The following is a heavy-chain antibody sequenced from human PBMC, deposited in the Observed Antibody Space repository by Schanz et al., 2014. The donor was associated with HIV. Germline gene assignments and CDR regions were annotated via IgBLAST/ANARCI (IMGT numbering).Heavy chain of an antibody. J-gene: IGHJ6*02. V-gene: IGHV3-33*05. D-gene: IGHD3-22*01. CDR2: ISYDGTNE. CDR1: GFTFSSYG. CDR3: RAWLLGDRMDV. Sequence: QVQLVESGGGVVQPGRSLRLSCAASGFTFSSYGMHWVRQAPGKGLEWVAVISYDGTNEDYADSVKGRFTISRDISRNSLYLQMNSLRDEDSAVYYCRAWLLGDRMDVWGQGTTVAVSS.